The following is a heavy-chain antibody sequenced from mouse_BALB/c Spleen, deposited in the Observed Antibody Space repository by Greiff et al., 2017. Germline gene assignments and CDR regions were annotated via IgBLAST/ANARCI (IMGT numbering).Heavy chain of an antibody. CDR2: INPGSGGT. CDR1: GYAFTNYL. CDR3: AKPFITTADELDY. J-gene: IGHJ4*01. D-gene: IGHD1-2*01. V-gene: IGHV1-54*01. Sequence: QVQLQQSGAELVRPGTSVKVSCKASGYAFTNYLIEWVKQRPGQGLEWIGVINPGSGGTNYNEKFKGKATLTADKSSSTAYMQLSSLTSDDSAVYFCAKPFITTADELDYWGQGTSVTVSS.